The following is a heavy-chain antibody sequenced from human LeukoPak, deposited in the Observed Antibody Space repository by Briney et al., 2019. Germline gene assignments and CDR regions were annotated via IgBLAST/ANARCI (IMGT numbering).Heavy chain of an antibody. CDR3: ARSYDSSGYYANPNYYYYGMDV. CDR2: IIPIFGTA. CDR1: GGTFSSYA. J-gene: IGHJ6*02. V-gene: IGHV1-69*13. Sequence: SVKVSCKASGGTFSSYAISWVRQAPGQGLEWMGGIIPIFGTANYAQKFQGRVTTTADESTSTAYMELSSLRSEDTAVYYCARSYDSSGYYANPNYYYYGMDVWGQGTTVTVSS. D-gene: IGHD3-22*01.